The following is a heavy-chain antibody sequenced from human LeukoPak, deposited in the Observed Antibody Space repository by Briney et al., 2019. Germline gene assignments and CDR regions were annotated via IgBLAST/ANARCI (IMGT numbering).Heavy chain of an antibody. J-gene: IGHJ5*02. D-gene: IGHD2-2*01. CDR1: GDSVSSNSAA. CDR2: TYYRSKWYN. V-gene: IGHV6-1*01. Sequence: SQTLSLTCAISGDSVSSNSAAWNWVRQSPSRGLEWLGRTYYRSKWYNDYAVSVKSRITINPDTSKNQFSLQLNSVTPEDTAVYYCARGIVVQPSANWFDPWGQGTPVTVSS. CDR3: ARGIVVQPSANWFDP.